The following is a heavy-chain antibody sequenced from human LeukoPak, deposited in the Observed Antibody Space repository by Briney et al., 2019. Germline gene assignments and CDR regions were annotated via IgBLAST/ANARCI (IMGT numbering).Heavy chain of an antibody. CDR3: AKEGRWLQRGDYYMDV. D-gene: IGHD5-24*01. Sequence: GGSLRLSCAASGFTFSTYGMYWVRQAPGKGLEWVAVTSYDGSNKDYADSVKGRFTISRDNSKKTLYLQMNSLRGEDTAVYYCAKEGRWLQRGDYYMDVWTKGTTVNVS. J-gene: IGHJ6*03. CDR2: TSYDGSNK. V-gene: IGHV3-30*18. CDR1: GFTFSTYG.